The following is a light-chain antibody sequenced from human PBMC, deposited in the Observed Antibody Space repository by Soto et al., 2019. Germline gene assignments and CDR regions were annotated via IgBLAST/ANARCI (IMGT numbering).Light chain of an antibody. CDR2: AAS. J-gene: IGKJ1*01. V-gene: IGKV3-20*01. CDR3: QHYSSSRWT. Sequence: EIVLTQSPATLSLSPGERATLSCRASQSVSSRSLAWYQQKGGQAPRFLIYAASKRATGIPDRFSGGGSGTDFTLTISRLEPEDFAVYYCQHYSSSRWTFGQGTKVDIK. CDR1: QSVSSRS.